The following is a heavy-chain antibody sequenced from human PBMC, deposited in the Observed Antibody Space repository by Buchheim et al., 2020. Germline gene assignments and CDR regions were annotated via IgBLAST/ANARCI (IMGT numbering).Heavy chain of an antibody. V-gene: IGHV4-31*03. CDR1: GGSISSGGYH. CDR3: ARADFWSGYPPQNWFDP. CDR2: ISYSGST. Sequence: QVQLQESGPGLVKPSQTLSLTCTVSGGSISSGGYHWSWIRQHPGKGLEWIGYISYSGSTYYNPSLKSRVTISVDTSKHQFSLKLSSVTAADTAVYYCARADFWSGYPPQNWFDPWGQGTL. D-gene: IGHD3-3*01. J-gene: IGHJ5*02.